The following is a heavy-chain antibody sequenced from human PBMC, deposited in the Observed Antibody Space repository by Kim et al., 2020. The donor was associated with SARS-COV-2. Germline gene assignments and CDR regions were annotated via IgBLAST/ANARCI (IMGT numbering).Heavy chain of an antibody. D-gene: IGHD3-10*01. Sequence: SETLSLTCTVSGGSISSSSYYWGWIRQPPGKGLEWIGSIYYSGSTYYNPSLKSRVTISVDTSKNQFSLKLSSVTAADTAVYYCARLAGTVLLWFGEPPQLFDYWGQGTLVTVSS. CDR1: GGSISSSSYY. CDR3: ARLAGTVLLWFGEPPQLFDY. CDR2: IYYSGST. V-gene: IGHV4-39*01. J-gene: IGHJ4*02.